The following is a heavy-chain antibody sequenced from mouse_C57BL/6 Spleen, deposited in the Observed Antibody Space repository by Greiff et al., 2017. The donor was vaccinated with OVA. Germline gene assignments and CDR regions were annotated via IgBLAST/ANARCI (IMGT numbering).Heavy chain of an antibody. CDR2: ISSGSSTI. J-gene: IGHJ1*03. D-gene: IGHD1-1*01. CDR3: ARDYYGSSYWYFDV. Sequence: EVQVVESGGGLVKPGGSLKLSCAASGFTFSDYGMHWVRQAPEKGLEWVAYISSGSSTIYYADTVKGRFTISRDNANNTLFLQMTSLRSEDTAMYYCARDYYGSSYWYFDVWGTGTTVTVSA. V-gene: IGHV5-17*01. CDR1: GFTFSDYG.